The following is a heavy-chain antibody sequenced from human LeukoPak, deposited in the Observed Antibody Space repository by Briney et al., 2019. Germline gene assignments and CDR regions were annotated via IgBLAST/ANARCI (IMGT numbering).Heavy chain of an antibody. Sequence: GGSLLLSCAASGFTVSSNHMSGVRPAPGKGLEGVSVIYSGGSTYYADSVKGRFTISRDNSKNTLYLQMNSLRAEDTALYYCARDNSRHYFDYWGQGTLVTVSS. V-gene: IGHV3-53*01. CDR2: IYSGGST. CDR1: GFTVSSNH. D-gene: IGHD6-25*01. CDR3: ARDNSRHYFDY. J-gene: IGHJ4*02.